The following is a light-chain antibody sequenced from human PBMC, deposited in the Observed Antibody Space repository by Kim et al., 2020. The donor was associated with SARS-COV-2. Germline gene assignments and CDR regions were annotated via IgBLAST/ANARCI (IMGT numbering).Light chain of an antibody. J-gene: IGLJ3*02. V-gene: IGLV3-19*01. CDR2: NKN. CDR1: SLGKYY. Sequence: LGQTVRMTCQGDSLGKYYGAWYQQKTRQAPVLLIYNKNNRPSGIPGRFSASTSGNTASMTITGAQAEDETDYYCNSRNNSPDRLGVFGGGTQLTVL. CDR3: NSRNNSPDRLGV.